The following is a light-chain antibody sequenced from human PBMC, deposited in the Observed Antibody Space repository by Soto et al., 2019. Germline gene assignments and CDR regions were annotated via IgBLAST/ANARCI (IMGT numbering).Light chain of an antibody. J-gene: IGKJ4*01. Sequence: DIQMTQSPSSLSASVGDRVTITCQASRDIRKYLNWYQQKPGKAPKLLIYDASNLETGVTSRFSGSGSGTDFTFTISSPQSEDIATYYCQQYHTLVSFGGGTKVEIK. CDR1: RDIRKY. CDR3: QQYHTLVS. V-gene: IGKV1-33*01. CDR2: DAS.